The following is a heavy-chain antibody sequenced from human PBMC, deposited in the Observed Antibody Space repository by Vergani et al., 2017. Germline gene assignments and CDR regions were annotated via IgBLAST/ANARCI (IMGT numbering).Heavy chain of an antibody. V-gene: IGHV1-69*12. Sequence: QVQLVQSGAEVKKPGSSVKVSCKASGGTFSSYAISWVRQAPGQGLEWMGGIIPIFGTANYAQKFQGRVTITADESTSTAYMELSSLRSEDTAVYYCARFMNYYGSGSYPSHYFDYWGQGTLVTVSS. CDR3: ARFMNYYGSGSYPSHYFDY. CDR1: GGTFSSYA. J-gene: IGHJ4*02. D-gene: IGHD3-10*01. CDR2: IIPIFGTA.